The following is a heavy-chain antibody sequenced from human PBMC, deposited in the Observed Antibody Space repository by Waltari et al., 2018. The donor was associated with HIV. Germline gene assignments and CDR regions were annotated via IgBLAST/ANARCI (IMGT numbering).Heavy chain of an antibody. CDR3: ASASRDTAMGAFDI. J-gene: IGHJ3*02. D-gene: IGHD5-18*01. CDR1: GGTFSNSA. CDR2: FIPIFGSP. Sequence: QVQPVQSGAEVKKPGSSVKVSCKASGGTFSNSAINWVRQAPGQGLEWMGGFIPIFGSPNYAQKCQDRVTSTADESTSTVYMKLSSLRSEDTAVYYCASASRDTAMGAFDIWGQGTMVTVSS. V-gene: IGHV1-69*01.